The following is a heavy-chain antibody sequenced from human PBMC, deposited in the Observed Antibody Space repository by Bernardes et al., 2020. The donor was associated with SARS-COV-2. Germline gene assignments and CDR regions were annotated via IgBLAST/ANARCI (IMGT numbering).Heavy chain of an antibody. Sequence: ASVKVSCKASGYTFTSYGISWVRQAPGQGLEWMGWISAYNGNTNYAQKLQGRVTMTTDTSTSTAYMELRSLRSDDTAVYYCARDVDIVVVPAAPHGVYYYYYMDVWGKGTTVTVSS. CDR3: ARDVDIVVVPAAPHGVYYYYYMDV. J-gene: IGHJ6*03. CDR1: GYTFTSYG. V-gene: IGHV1-18*01. CDR2: ISAYNGNT. D-gene: IGHD2-2*03.